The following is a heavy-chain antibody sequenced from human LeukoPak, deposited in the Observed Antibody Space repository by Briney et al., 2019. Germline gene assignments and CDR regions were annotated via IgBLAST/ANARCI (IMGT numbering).Heavy chain of an antibody. J-gene: IGHJ4*02. CDR3: AADPFVDYYDSSGYNY. Sequence: SVKVSCKASGFTFTSSAVQWVRQARGQRLEWIGWIVVGSGNTNYAQKFQERVTITRDMSTSTAYMELSSLRSEDTAVYYCAADPFVDYYDSSGYNYWSQGTLVTVSS. CDR1: GFTFTSSA. CDR2: IVVGSGNT. D-gene: IGHD3-22*01. V-gene: IGHV1-58*01.